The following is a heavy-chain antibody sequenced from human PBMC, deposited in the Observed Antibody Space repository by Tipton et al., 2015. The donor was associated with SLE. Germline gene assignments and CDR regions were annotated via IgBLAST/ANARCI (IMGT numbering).Heavy chain of an antibody. V-gene: IGHV3-64*01. J-gene: IGHJ6*02. CDR3: ARSAYYDFWSGYSNYYYYGMDV. CDR1: GFTFSSYA. D-gene: IGHD3-3*01. CDR2: ISSNGGST. Sequence: SLRLSCAASGFTFSSYAMHWVRQAPGKGLEYVSAISSNGGSTYYANSVKGRFTISRDNSKNTLYLQMGSLRAEDMAVYYCARSAYYDFWSGYSNYYYYGMDVWGQGTTVTVSS.